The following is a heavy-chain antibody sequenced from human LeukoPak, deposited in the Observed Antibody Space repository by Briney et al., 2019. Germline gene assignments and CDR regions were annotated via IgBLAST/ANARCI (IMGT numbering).Heavy chain of an antibody. Sequence: KSSETLSLTCTVSGGSLNNFYWSWIRQSPERGLEYIGYVFYSGGTNYNPSLKSRVTISVDTSKNQFSLKLSSVTAADTAVYYCARVVDTAMVVRYYHYYMDVWGKGTTVTVSS. V-gene: IGHV4-59*01. CDR3: ARVVDTAMVVRYYHYYMDV. CDR1: GGSLNNFY. J-gene: IGHJ6*03. CDR2: VFYSGGT. D-gene: IGHD5-18*01.